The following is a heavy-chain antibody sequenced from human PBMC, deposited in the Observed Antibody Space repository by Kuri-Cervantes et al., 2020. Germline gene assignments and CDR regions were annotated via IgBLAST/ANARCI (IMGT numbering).Heavy chain of an antibody. D-gene: IGHD2-2*01. CDR2: VSVNGDTT. CDR1: GFTFSSSA. CDR3: ARIVVVPAANHYYFDY. J-gene: IGHJ4*02. Sequence: GGSLRLSCTASGFTFSSSALSWVRQAPGKGLEWVSAVSVNGDTTYYADSVKGRFTTSRDNSKNTLYLQMNSLRAEDTAVYYCARIVVVPAANHYYFDYWGQGTLVTVSS. V-gene: IGHV3-23*01.